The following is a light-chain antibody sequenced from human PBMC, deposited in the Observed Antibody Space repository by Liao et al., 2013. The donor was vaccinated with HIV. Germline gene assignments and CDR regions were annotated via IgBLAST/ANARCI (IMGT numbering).Light chain of an antibody. V-gene: IGLV3-1*01. J-gene: IGLJ3*02. CDR3: QAWDSNSWV. CDR2: QNT. CDR1: SLGDKH. Sequence: SYELTQPPSVSVSPGQTGSITCSGDSLGDKHASWYQQKPGQSPVLVIYQNTKRPSGIPERFSGSHSGSTATLTISGTQTMDEADYYCQAWDSNSWVFGGGTELTVL.